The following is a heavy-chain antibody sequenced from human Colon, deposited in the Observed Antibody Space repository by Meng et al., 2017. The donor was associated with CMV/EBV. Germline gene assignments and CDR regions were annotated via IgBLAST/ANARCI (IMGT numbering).Heavy chain of an antibody. J-gene: IGHJ6*02. CDR3: AKVSGGSGISMDV. D-gene: IGHD3-10*01. V-gene: IGHV3-30*02. CDR2: IRYDGSNE. Sequence: GGSLRLSCEAAGFTFSSFGMHWVRQAPGKGLEWVAFIRYDGSNEYYAESVKGRFTISRDNSKNTLYDQMNSLTIDDTAGYYCAKVSGGSGISMDVWGQGTTVTVSS. CDR1: GFTFSSFG.